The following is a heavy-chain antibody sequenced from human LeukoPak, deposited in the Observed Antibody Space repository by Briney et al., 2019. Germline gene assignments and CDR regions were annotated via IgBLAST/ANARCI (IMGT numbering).Heavy chain of an antibody. Sequence: GESLKISCKASGYSFTTYWIVWVRQMPGKGLEWMGIIYPGDSDVRYSPSFQGQVTISVDRSISTAYLQWSSLKASDTAMYFCARAIDGYKYGYYYMDVWGKGTTITVSS. CDR2: IYPGDSDV. CDR1: GYSFTTYW. D-gene: IGHD5-24*01. V-gene: IGHV5-51*01. CDR3: ARAIDGYKYGYYYMDV. J-gene: IGHJ6*03.